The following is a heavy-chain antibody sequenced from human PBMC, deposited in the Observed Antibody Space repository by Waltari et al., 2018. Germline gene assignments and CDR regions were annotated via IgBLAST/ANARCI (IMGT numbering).Heavy chain of an antibody. V-gene: IGHV3-30*07. Sequence: QAQLVESGGGAVPPRRSLGRFCAASALRFTSFALHWVRQAPGKGPEWLAVISYDGSKKFYAESVNGRFTISRDNSKNVVYLQVDSLRPEDTAVYYCARDGYSGHLDPWGQGTLVTVSS. J-gene: IGHJ5*02. CDR1: ALRFTSFA. D-gene: IGHD5-12*01. CDR3: ARDGYSGHLDP. CDR2: ISYDGSKK.